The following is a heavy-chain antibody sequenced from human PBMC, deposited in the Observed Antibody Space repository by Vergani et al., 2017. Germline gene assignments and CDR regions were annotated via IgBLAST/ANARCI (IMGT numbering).Heavy chain of an antibody. D-gene: IGHD3-22*01. CDR1: GFSIDNGYY. CDR2: IYYSGST. J-gene: IGHJ1*01. CDR3: ARAPTYYYDSSGYRQNTLYFQH. Sequence: QVQLQESGPGLVKPSETLSLTCAVSGFSIDNGYYWSWIRQPPGKGLEWIGYIYYSGSTYYNPSLKSRVTISVDTSKNQFSLKLSSVTAADTAVYYCARAPTYYYDSSGYRQNTLYFQHWGQGTLVTVSS. V-gene: IGHV4-30-4*08.